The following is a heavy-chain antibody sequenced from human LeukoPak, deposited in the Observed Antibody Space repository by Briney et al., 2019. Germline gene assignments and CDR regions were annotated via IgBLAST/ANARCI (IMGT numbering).Heavy chain of an antibody. CDR2: IYYIGTT. Sequence: SETLSLTCTVSAGSISSYYWSWIRQPPGKGLEWIGYIYYIGTTNYNPSPKTRVTISVDTSKNQFSLKLSSVTAADTAVYYWASSYYYGPGSYYISFDYWGQGTLVTVSS. J-gene: IGHJ4*02. V-gene: IGHV4-59*01. CDR3: ASSYYYGPGSYYISFDY. CDR1: AGSISSYY. D-gene: IGHD3-10*01.